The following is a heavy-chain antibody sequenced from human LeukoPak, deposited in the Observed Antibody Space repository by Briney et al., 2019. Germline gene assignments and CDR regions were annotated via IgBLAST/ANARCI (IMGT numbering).Heavy chain of an antibody. V-gene: IGHV1-2*02. Sequence: GASVKVSCKASGYTFTGYYIHWVRQAPGQGLEWMGWINSITGGTNYAQKLQGRVTMTRDTSISTAYMELTWLRSDDTAVYYCARVKPIAAAGPNYYLDYWGQGTLVTVSS. CDR1: GYTFTGYY. D-gene: IGHD6-13*01. CDR3: ARVKPIAAAGPNYYLDY. J-gene: IGHJ4*02. CDR2: INSITGGT.